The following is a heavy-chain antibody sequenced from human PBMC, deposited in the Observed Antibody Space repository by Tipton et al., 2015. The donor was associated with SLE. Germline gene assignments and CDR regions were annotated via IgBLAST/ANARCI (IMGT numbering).Heavy chain of an antibody. J-gene: IGHJ2*01. CDR3: AREFLNPVTTVHYYFDL. Sequence: GLVKPSETLSLTCAVYGGSFSGYYWSWIWQPAGWGLEWIGRIYTNENTNYNPSLKSRVTMSVDTSKNHFSLKLISVTAADTAVYYCAREFLNPVTTVHYYFDLWGRGTLVTVSS. D-gene: IGHD4-11*01. CDR1: GGSFSGYY. CDR2: IYTNENT. V-gene: IGHV4-4*07.